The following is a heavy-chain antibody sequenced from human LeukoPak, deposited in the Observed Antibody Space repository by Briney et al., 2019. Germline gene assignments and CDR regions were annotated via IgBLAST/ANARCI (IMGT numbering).Heavy chain of an antibody. V-gene: IGHV1-2*02. CDR3: ARGDILTGYFPFGY. J-gene: IGHJ4*02. D-gene: IGHD3-9*01. CDR1: GYTFTGHY. Sequence: ASVKVSCKASGYTFTGHYMHWVRQAPGQGLEWMGWIYPNSGGTNYAQKFQGRVTMTRDTSISTAYMELSRLRSDDTAVYYCARGDILTGYFPFGYWGQGTLVTVSS. CDR2: IYPNSGGT.